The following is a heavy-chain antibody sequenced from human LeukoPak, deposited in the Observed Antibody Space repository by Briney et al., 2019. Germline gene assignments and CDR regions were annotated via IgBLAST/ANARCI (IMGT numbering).Heavy chain of an antibody. J-gene: IGHJ4*02. CDR3: AILGGD. CDR1: GFTFSSYA. CDR2: NGGLGGGA. D-gene: IGHD3-16*01. V-gene: IGHV3-23*01. Sequence: GGSLRLSCAASGFTFSSYAMTWVRQAPGKGLEWASTNGGLGGGAFYADSVKGRFTISRDNSQNTLCLQMNSLRAEDTAIYYCAILGGDWGQGTLVTVSS.